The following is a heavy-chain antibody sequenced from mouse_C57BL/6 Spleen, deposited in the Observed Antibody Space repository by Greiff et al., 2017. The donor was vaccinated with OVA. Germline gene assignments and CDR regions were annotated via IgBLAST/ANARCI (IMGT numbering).Heavy chain of an antibody. Sequence: QVQLQQPGAELVKPGASVKLSCKASGYTFTSYWMHWVKQRPGQGLEWIGMIHPNSGSTNYNEKFKSKATLTVDKSSSTAYMQLSSLTSEDSAVYYCARAEGNYRAMDYWCQGTSVTVSS. V-gene: IGHV1-64*01. D-gene: IGHD2-1*01. J-gene: IGHJ4*01. CDR2: IHPNSGST. CDR3: ARAEGNYRAMDY. CDR1: GYTFTSYW.